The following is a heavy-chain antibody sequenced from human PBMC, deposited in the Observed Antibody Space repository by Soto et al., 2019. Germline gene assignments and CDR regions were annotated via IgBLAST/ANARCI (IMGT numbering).Heavy chain of an antibody. J-gene: IGHJ4*02. CDR2: INPSGGST. CDR1: GYTFTSYY. D-gene: IGHD3-22*01. V-gene: IGHV1-46*01. CDR3: ARDYDRSGYPRYYFDY. Sequence: QVQLVQSGAEVKKPGASVKVSCKASGYTFTSYYMHWVRQAPGQGLEWMGIINPSGGSTSYAQKFQGRVTMTRDTSTSTVYMERSSLRSEDTAVYYWARDYDRSGYPRYYFDYWGQGTLVTVSS.